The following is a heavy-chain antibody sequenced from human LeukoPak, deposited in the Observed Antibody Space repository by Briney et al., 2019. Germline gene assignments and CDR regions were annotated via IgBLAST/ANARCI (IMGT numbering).Heavy chain of an antibody. CDR2: IRYDGGNK. Sequence: GGSLRLSCAASGFTFSSYGMHWVRQAPGKGLEWVAFIRYDGGNKYYADSVKGRFTISRDNSKNTPYLQMNSLRAEDTAVYYCAKDKGYSSSWPDAFDIWGQGTMVTVSS. CDR3: AKDKGYSSSWPDAFDI. V-gene: IGHV3-30*02. J-gene: IGHJ3*02. D-gene: IGHD6-13*01. CDR1: GFTFSSYG.